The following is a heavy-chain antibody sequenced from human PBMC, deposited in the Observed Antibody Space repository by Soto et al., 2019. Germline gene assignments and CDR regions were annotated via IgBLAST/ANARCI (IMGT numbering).Heavy chain of an antibody. J-gene: IGHJ4*02. V-gene: IGHV3-30*03. CDR3: ARDRVQIWLYVGIFDN. D-gene: IGHD3-9*01. CDR1: GFTFSNYG. CDR2: ISNDGSNK. Sequence: QVQVVESGGGVVQPGRSLRLSCSASGFTFSNYGMHWVRQAPGKGLEWVAVISNDGSNKNHADSVKGRFTISRDNSRNTLYLQMSSLRADDTAVYYCARDRVQIWLYVGIFDNWGQGTMVTVSS.